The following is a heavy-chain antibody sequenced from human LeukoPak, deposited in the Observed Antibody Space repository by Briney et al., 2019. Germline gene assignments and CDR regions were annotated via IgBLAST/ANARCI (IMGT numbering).Heavy chain of an antibody. CDR3: ARSDIVVILPYYYYMDV. Sequence: ASVKVSCKASGYTFTGYYIHWVRQAPGQGLEWMGSINPNNDGADYAQKFQDRVTMTRDTSISTAYMELSSLGSDDTAVYYCARSDIVVILPYYYYMDVWVRGTTVTVSS. J-gene: IGHJ6*03. D-gene: IGHD3-22*01. V-gene: IGHV1-2*02. CDR2: INPNNDGA. CDR1: GYTFTGYY.